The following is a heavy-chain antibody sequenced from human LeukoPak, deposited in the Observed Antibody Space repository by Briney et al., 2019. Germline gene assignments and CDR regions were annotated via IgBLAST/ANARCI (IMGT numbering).Heavy chain of an antibody. Sequence: SGGSLRLSCAASGFTFSSYGMHWVRQAPGKGLEWVAVIWYDGSNKYYADSVKGRFTISRDNSKNTLYLHMNSLRAEDTAVYYCARDSIAVAADYWGQGTLVTVSS. CDR2: IWYDGSNK. D-gene: IGHD6-19*01. J-gene: IGHJ4*02. V-gene: IGHV3-33*01. CDR3: ARDSIAVAADY. CDR1: GFTFSSYG.